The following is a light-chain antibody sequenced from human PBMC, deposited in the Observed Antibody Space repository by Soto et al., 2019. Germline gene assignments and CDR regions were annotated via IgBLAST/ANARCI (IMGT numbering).Light chain of an antibody. CDR3: QQCGGSPLFS. CDR1: QTINSNS. Sequence: EIVLTQSPGTLSLSPGERATLSCRASQTINSNSLAWYHQKPGQAPRVLIFGTSNRATGIPDRFIGGGSGTDFTLTISRLQAEDSAVYYCQQCGGSPLFSFGPGTRVDI. CDR2: GTS. J-gene: IGKJ3*01. V-gene: IGKV3-20*01.